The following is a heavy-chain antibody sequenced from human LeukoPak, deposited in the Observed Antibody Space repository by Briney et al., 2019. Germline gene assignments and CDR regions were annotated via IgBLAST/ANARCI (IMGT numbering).Heavy chain of an antibody. Sequence: SETLSLTCTVSGGSISSYYWSWIRQPPGKGLEWMGFIYYSGSTNYNPSLKSRVTISVNTSKNQFSLKLISVTAADTAVYYCAKWDGTFDYWGQGTLVTVSS. J-gene: IGHJ4*02. D-gene: IGHD1-7*01. V-gene: IGHV4-59*12. CDR3: AKWDGTFDY. CDR2: IYYSGST. CDR1: GGSISSYY.